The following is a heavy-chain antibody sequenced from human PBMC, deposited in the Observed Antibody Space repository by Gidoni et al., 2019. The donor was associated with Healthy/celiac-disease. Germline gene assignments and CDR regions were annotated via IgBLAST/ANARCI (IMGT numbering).Heavy chain of an antibody. Sequence: TYYNPSLKSRVTISVDTSKNQFSLKLSSVTAADTAVYYCARRGKDTAMATELDYWGQGTLVTVSS. CDR3: ARRGKDTAMATELDY. J-gene: IGHJ4*02. CDR2: T. V-gene: IGHV4-31*02. D-gene: IGHD5-18*01.